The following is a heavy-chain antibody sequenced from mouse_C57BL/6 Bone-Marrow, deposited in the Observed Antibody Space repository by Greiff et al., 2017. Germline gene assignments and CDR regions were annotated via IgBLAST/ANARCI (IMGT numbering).Heavy chain of an antibody. V-gene: IGHV6-6*01. D-gene: IGHD6-5*01. Sequence: EVQVVESGGGLVQPGGSMKLSCAASGFTFSDAWMDWVRQSPEKGLEWVAEIRNKANNHATYYAESVKGRFTISRDDSKSSVYLQMNSLRAEDTGIYYCTPLSPYAMDYWGQGTSVTVSS. CDR3: TPLSPYAMDY. CDR2: IRNKANNHAT. CDR1: GFTFSDAW. J-gene: IGHJ4*01.